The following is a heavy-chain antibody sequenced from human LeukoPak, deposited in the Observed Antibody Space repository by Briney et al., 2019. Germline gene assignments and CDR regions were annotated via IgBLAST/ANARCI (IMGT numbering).Heavy chain of an antibody. Sequence: GGSLRLSCAASGFTFSSYAMSWVRQAPGKGLEWVSAISGSGGSTYYADSVKGRFTISRDNSKNTLYLRMNSLRAEDTAVYYCAKDFSWGGSYYGAPYFDYGGQGPLVPVPS. V-gene: IGHV3-23*01. CDR1: GFTFSSYA. CDR3: AKDFSWGGSYYGAPYFDY. D-gene: IGHD1-26*01. CDR2: ISGSGGST. J-gene: IGHJ4*02.